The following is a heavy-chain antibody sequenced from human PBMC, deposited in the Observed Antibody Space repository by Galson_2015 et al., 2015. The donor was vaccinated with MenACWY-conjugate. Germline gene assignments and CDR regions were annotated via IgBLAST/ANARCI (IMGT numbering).Heavy chain of an antibody. CDR2: ISSNGGST. CDR1: GFTFSSYA. J-gene: IGHJ3*02. D-gene: IGHD6-19*01. Sequence: SLRLSCAASGFTFSSYAMHWVRQAPGKGLEYVSAISSNGGSTYYANSVKGRFTISRDNSKNTLYLQMGSLRAEDMAVYYCARAISSGWLGDAFDIWGQGTMATVSS. V-gene: IGHV3-64*01. CDR3: ARAISSGWLGDAFDI.